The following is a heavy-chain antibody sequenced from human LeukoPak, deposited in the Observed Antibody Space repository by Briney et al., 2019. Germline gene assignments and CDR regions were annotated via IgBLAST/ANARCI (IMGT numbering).Heavy chain of an antibody. CDR2: ISSSSSYI. CDR3: ARDLYSSSWNWFDP. Sequence: GGSLRLSCAASGFTFSSYSMNWVRQAPGTGMDWVSSISSSSSYIYYADSVKGRFTISRDNAKNSLYLQMNSLRAEDTAVYYCARDLYSSSWNWFDPWGQGTLVTVSS. CDR1: GFTFSSYS. V-gene: IGHV3-21*01. J-gene: IGHJ5*02. D-gene: IGHD6-13*01.